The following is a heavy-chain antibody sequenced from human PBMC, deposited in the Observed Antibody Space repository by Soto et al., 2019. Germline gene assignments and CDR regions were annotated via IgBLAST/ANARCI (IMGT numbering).Heavy chain of an antibody. CDR3: ARVGYSYDSSGYYLSFDY. V-gene: IGHV1-8*01. J-gene: IGHJ4*02. Sequence: QVQLLQSGAEVKKPGASVKVSCKASGYTFTSYDINWVRQATGQGLEWMGWMNPNSGNTGSAQKFQGRVTMTRNTSISTAYMELSSLRSEDTAVYYCARVGYSYDSSGYYLSFDYWGQGTLVTFSS. CDR2: MNPNSGNT. CDR1: GYTFTSYD. D-gene: IGHD3-22*01.